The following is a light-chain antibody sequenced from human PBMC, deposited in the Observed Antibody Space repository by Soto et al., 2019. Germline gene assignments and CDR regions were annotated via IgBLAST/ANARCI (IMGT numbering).Light chain of an antibody. V-gene: IGKV1-39*01. CDR2: FAS. CDR1: QNIDNR. J-gene: IGKJ2*01. Sequence: DIQMTQSPSSLSASVGDRVTITCRSSQNIDNRLNWYQQKPGRAPKLLISFASTLQSGVPSRFSGGGSVTDFSLTISNLQPEDSATYYCQQSFSTPPDTFGQGTKV. CDR3: QQSFSTPPDT.